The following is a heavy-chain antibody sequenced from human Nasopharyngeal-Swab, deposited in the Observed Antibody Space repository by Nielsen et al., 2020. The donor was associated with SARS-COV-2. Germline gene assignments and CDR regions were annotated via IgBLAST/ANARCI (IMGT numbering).Heavy chain of an antibody. J-gene: IGHJ6*02. V-gene: IGHV1-69*04. CDR1: GGTFSSYA. CDR2: IIPILGIA. CDR3: ARDLGSTLYGMDV. Sequence: SVKVSCKASGGTFSSYAISWVRQAPGQGLEWMGRIIPILGIANYAQKFQGRVTITADKSTSTAYMELSSLRSEDTAVYYCARDLGSTLYGMDVWGQGAPVTVSS. D-gene: IGHD2-15*01.